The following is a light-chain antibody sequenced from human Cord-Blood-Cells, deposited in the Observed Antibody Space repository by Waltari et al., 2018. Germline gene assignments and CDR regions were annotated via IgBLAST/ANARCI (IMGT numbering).Light chain of an antibody. V-gene: IGKV2-29*02. J-gene: IGKJ4*01. CDR3: MQGIHLPLT. Sequence: DIVMTQTPLSLSVTPGQPASISCTPLQGLLQSDGKTDLYCYLQKPGQSPQLLIYEVSSRFSGVPDRFSGIGSGTDFTQKISRVKAGDVGVYYCMQGIHLPLTFGGGTKVEIK. CDR1: QGLLQSDGKTD. CDR2: EVS.